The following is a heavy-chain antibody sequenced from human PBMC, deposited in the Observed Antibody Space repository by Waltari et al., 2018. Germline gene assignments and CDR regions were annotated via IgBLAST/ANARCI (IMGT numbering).Heavy chain of an antibody. CDR3: ARGGPDNQESLDI. CDR2: IWYDGSNK. Sequence: QVQLVESGGGVVQPGMSLRLSCAASGFPFSFYGMHWVRQAPGKGLEWGATIWYDGSNKYYGESVKGRLTVSRDNSKNTLVLQMDSLRAEDTAVYYCARGGPDNQESLDIWGRGTMVTVSS. V-gene: IGHV3-33*01. CDR1: GFPFSFYG. J-gene: IGHJ3*02.